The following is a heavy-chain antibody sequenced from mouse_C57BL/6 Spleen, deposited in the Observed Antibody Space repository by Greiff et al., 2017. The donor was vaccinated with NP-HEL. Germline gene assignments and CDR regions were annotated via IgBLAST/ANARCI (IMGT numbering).Heavy chain of an antibody. CDR3: ARSNSNWDLDY. Sequence: QVQLQQSGPELVKPGASVKISCKASGYAFTSSWMNWVKQRPGKGLEWIGRIYPGDGDTNYNGKFKGKATLTADKSSSTAYMQLSSLTSEDSAVYFCARSNSNWDLDYWGQGTTLTVSS. D-gene: IGHD4-1*01. V-gene: IGHV1-82*01. CDR1: GYAFTSSW. CDR2: IYPGDGDT. J-gene: IGHJ2*01.